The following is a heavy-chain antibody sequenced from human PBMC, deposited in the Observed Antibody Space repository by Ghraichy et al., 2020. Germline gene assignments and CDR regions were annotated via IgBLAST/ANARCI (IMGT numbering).Heavy chain of an antibody. CDR3: ANGYCGGDCY. CDR2: IKQDGSEK. J-gene: IGHJ4*02. V-gene: IGHV3-7*03. Sequence: GESLNISCAASGFTFSSYWMSWVRQAPGKGLEWVANIKQDGSEKYYVDSVKGRFTISRDNAKNSLYLQMNSLRAEDTAVYYCANGYCGGDCYWGQGTLVTVSS. D-gene: IGHD2-21*02. CDR1: GFTFSSYW.